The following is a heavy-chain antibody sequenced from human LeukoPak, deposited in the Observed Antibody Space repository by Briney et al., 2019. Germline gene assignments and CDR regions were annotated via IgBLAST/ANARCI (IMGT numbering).Heavy chain of an antibody. CDR2: INPNSGGT. CDR3: ARVGQMHIVVEHYYYYMDV. Sequence: ASVKVSCKASGYTFTGYYMHWVRQAPGQGLEWMGWINPNSGGTNYAQKFQGRVTMTRDTSISTAYMELSRLRAEDTALYYCARVGQMHIVVEHYYYYMDVWGKGTTVTVSS. J-gene: IGHJ6*03. CDR1: GYTFTGYY. D-gene: IGHD2-21*01. V-gene: IGHV1-2*02.